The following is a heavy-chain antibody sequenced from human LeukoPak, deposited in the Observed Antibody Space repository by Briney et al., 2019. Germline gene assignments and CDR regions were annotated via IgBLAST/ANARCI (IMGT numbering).Heavy chain of an antibody. CDR3: ASGPGGFNRWFHP. V-gene: IGHV4-61*02. D-gene: IGHD4-23*01. CDR2: FYSSGPT. J-gene: IGHJ5*02. Sequence: KPSETLSLTCTVSGGSIRSGTHYWSWIRQPAGKGLELIVRFYSSGPTNYDPTLKSRATISADTSRSEIYLRLSSVTAADTAVYYCASGPGGFNRWFHPWGQGTQFTVSS. CDR1: GGSIRSGTHY.